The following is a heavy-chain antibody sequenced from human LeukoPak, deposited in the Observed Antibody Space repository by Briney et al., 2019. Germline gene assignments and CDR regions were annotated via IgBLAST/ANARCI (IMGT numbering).Heavy chain of an antibody. CDR1: GGSFSGYY. V-gene: IGHV4-34*01. D-gene: IGHD3-3*01. CDR3: ARGFLEWLLENWYFDV. CDR2: INHSGST. Sequence: SETLSLTCAVYGGSFSGYYWSWIRQPPGKGLEWIGEINHSGSTNYNPSLKSRVTISVDTSKNQFSLKLTSVTAADTAVYYCARGFLEWLLENWYFDVWGRGTLVTVSS. J-gene: IGHJ2*01.